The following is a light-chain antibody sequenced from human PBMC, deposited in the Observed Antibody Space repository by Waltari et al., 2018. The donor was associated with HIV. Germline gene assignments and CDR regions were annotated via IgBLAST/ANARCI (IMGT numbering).Light chain of an antibody. V-gene: IGLV1-40*01. Sequence: QSELTQPPSVSAAPGQRVTISCTGRSSNIGAGYDVHWYQQVPGRAPKVVIYGNSNRPSGVPDRFSGSKSGNTAFLTVSGLQAEDEADYYCSSYADSNKVLFGGGTKMTVL. CDR1: SSNIGAGYD. CDR2: GNS. J-gene: IGLJ3*02. CDR3: SSYADSNKVL.